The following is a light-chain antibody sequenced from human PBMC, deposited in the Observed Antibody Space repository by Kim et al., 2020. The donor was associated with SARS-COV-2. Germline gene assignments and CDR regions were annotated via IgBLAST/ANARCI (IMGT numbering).Light chain of an antibody. CDR1: KLGDKY. Sequence: VSPGQTASITCSGDKLGDKYACWYQQKPGQSPVLVIYQDSKRPSGIPERFSGSNSGNTATLTISGTQAMDEADYYCQAWDSRGVFGGGTQLTVL. CDR2: QDS. V-gene: IGLV3-1*01. CDR3: QAWDSRGV. J-gene: IGLJ2*01.